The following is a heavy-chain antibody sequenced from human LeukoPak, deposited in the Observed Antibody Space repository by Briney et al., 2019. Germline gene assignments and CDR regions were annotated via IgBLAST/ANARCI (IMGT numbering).Heavy chain of an antibody. D-gene: IGHD3-10*01. J-gene: IGHJ4*02. V-gene: IGHV3-23*01. CDR2: ISGSGGST. Sequence: GGTLRLSCAASGFTLSNSAMTWVRQAPGKGLEWVSGISGSGGSTYYADSVKGRFTISRDNSKNTLYLQMNSLRAEDTAVYYCARGTSFFGSGSPGYWGQGTLVTVSS. CDR1: GFTLSNSA. CDR3: ARGTSFFGSGSPGY.